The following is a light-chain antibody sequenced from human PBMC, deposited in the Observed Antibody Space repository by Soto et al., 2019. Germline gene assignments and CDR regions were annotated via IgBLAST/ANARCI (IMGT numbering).Light chain of an antibody. J-gene: IGLJ1*01. CDR2: SNN. CDR1: SSNIGRNS. CDR3: AAWDDSMNGLYV. Sequence: QSVLTQPPSASGTPGQRVTISCSGSSSNIGRNSVNWYRQFPGTAPKLLIYSNNQRPSGVPDRFSGSKSGTSAYLAISGLRSEDEADYFCAAWDDSMNGLYVFGTGTKVTVL. V-gene: IGLV1-44*01.